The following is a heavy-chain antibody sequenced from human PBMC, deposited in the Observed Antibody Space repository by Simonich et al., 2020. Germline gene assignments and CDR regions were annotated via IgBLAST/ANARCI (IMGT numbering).Heavy chain of an antibody. J-gene: IGHJ4*02. D-gene: IGHD3-10*01. V-gene: IGHV3-7*01. CDR3: ARDREVYGSGSYYNY. CDR2: IKKDESDK. Sequence: EVQLVESGGGLVQPGGSLRLSCAASGFTFRSYWMSWVRQAPGKGLDCVANIKKDESDKYYVDSVKGRFTISRDNAKNALYLQMNSLRAEDTAVYYCARDREVYGSGSYYNYWGQGTLVTVSS. CDR1: GFTFRSYW.